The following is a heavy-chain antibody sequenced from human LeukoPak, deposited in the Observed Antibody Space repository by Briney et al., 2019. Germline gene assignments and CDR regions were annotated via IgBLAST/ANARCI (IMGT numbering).Heavy chain of an antibody. CDR2: IWYDGSNK. CDR1: GFTFSSYG. J-gene: IGHJ4*02. CDR3: ARSVVVGGTGDY. D-gene: IGHD1-26*01. V-gene: IGHV3-33*01. Sequence: PGRSLRLSCAASGFTFSSYGMHWVRQAPGKGLEWVAVIWYDGSNKYYADSVKGRFTISRDNAKNSLYLQMNSLRAEDTAVYYCARSVVVGGTGDYWGQGTLVTVSS.